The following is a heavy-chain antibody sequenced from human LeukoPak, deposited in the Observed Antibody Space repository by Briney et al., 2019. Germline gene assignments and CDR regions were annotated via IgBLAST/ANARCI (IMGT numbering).Heavy chain of an antibody. CDR1: GYSFTSYW. CDR2: IYPGASDT. Sequence: GESLKISCQGSGYSFTSYWIGWVRQMLGKGLGWMWIIYPGASDTRYSPSLQGQVTNSADKSISTAYLQWSSLKASGTAMYYCARPRDNWNDLPDWGQGTLVTVSS. CDR3: ARPRDNWNDLPD. D-gene: IGHD1-1*01. V-gene: IGHV5-51*01. J-gene: IGHJ4*02.